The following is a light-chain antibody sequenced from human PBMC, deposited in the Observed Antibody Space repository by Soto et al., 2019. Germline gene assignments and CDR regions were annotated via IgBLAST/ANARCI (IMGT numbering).Light chain of an antibody. CDR2: ANN. CDR1: SSNIGSNT. CDR3: AAWDDSLNGYV. Sequence: QSVLTQPPSASGTPGQRVTISFSGSSSNIGSNTVNWYQQLPGTAPKLLIHANNQRPSGVPDRFSGSKSGTSASLAISWLQSEEADYYCAAWDDSLNGYVFGTGTKLTVL. J-gene: IGLJ1*01. V-gene: IGLV1-44*01.